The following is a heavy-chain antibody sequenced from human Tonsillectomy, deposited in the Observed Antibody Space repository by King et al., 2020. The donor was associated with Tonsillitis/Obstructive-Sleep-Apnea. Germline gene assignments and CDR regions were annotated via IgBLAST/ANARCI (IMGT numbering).Heavy chain of an antibody. CDR3: ARPPTCCSGGSCYSWYYYYMDV. J-gene: IGHJ6*03. CDR2: ISYDGSNK. CDR1: GFTFSSYA. V-gene: IGHV3-30*04. Sequence: VQLVESGGGVVQPGRSLRLSCAASGFTFSSYAMHWVRQAPGKGLEWVAVISYDGSNKYYADSVKGRFTISRDNSKNTLYLQMNSLRAEDTAVYYCARPPTCCSGGSCYSWYYYYMDVWGKGTTVTVSS. D-gene: IGHD2-15*01.